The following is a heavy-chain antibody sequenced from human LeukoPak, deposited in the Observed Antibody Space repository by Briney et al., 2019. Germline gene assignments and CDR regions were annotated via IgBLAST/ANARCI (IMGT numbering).Heavy chain of an antibody. V-gene: IGHV4-59*01. CDR2: IYYSGST. D-gene: IGHD2-15*01. J-gene: IGHJ3*02. CDR1: GGSISTSY. CDR3: ARGPQYCSDGSCYSYAFDI. Sequence: PSETLSLTCTGSGGSISTSYWSWIRQPPGKGLEWIGYIYYSGSTNYNPSLKSRVTISVDTSKNQFSLKLSSVTAADTAVYYCARGPQYCSDGSCYSYAFDIWGQGTMVTVSS.